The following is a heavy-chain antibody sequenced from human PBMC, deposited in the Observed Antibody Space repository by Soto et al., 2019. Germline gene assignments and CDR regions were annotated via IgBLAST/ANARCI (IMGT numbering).Heavy chain of an antibody. Sequence: ASVKVSCKAPGYTFTSYGISWVRQAPGQGLEWMGWISAHNGNTDYAQKFQGRVTMTTDTSTSTASMELRSLRSDDTAVYYCARGSYISSWYSLDYWGQGXLVTVSS. CDR2: ISAHNGNT. V-gene: IGHV1-18*04. CDR1: GYTFTSYG. J-gene: IGHJ4*02. D-gene: IGHD6-13*01. CDR3: ARGSYISSWYSLDY.